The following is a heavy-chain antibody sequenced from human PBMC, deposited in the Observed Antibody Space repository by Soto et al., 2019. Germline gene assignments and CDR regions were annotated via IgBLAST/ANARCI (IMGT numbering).Heavy chain of an antibody. CDR1: VYTFISYV. CDR3: ARPYYCTGDNCYRRADQHNWFDP. J-gene: IGHJ5*02. D-gene: IGHD2-8*02. V-gene: IGHV1-18*01. Sequence: VQVVQSGAEVKKPGASVKVSCKASVYTFISYVISWVRQAPGQGVECVGWLSNYNGNKDYAQKFQGRVTMTTDTSTNIFYMELRRLRSDDTAGDYCARPYYCTGDNCYRRADQHNWFDPWGQGTLVTVSS. CDR2: LSNYNGNK.